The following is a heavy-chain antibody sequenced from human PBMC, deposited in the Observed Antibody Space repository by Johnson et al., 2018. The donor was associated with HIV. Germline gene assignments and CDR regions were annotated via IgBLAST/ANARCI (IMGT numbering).Heavy chain of an antibody. Sequence: EVQLVESGGGVVRPGGSLRLSCVASGFTFDDYGMSWVRQAPGKGLEWVSGINWNGGSTGYADSVKGRFTISRDNAKNSLYLQMNSLRAEDTAVYYCAKHIVLVVYAIGAAFDIWGQGTMVTVSS. V-gene: IGHV3-20*04. J-gene: IGHJ3*02. CDR3: AKHIVLVVYAIGAAFDI. CDR2: INWNGGST. D-gene: IGHD2-8*02. CDR1: GFTFDDYG.